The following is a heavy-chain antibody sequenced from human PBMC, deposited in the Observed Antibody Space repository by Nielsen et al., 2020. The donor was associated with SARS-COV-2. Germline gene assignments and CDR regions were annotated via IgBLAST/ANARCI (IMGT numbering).Heavy chain of an antibody. V-gene: IGHV4-61*08. D-gene: IGHD6-13*01. CDR2: IYYSGST. CDR3: ARDQGYSFDGRAFDI. Sequence: SETLSLTCTVSGGSISSGGYYWSWIRQHPGKGLEWIGYIYYSGSTNYNPSLKSRVTISVDTSKNQFSLKLSSVTAADTAVYYCARDQGYSFDGRAFDIWGQGTMVTVSS. CDR1: GGSISSGGYY. J-gene: IGHJ3*02.